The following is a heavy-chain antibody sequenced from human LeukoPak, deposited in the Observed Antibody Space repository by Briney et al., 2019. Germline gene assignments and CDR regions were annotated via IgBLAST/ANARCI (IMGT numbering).Heavy chain of an antibody. V-gene: IGHV3-74*01. CDR3: ARTIVGAAFDY. J-gene: IGHJ4*02. D-gene: IGHD1-26*01. Sequence: GGSLRLSCAASGFTFSNYWMHWVRQAPGKGLVWVSRIDGDGSSTSYADSVKGRFTIPRDNAKNTLYLQMTSLRAEDTAVYYCARTIVGAAFDYWGQGTLVTVSS. CDR1: GFTFSNYW. CDR2: IDGDGSST.